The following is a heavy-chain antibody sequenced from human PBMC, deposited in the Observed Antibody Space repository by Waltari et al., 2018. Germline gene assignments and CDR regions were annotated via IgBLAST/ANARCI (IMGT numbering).Heavy chain of an antibody. CDR1: GYSISSGYY. D-gene: IGHD3-10*01. J-gene: IGHJ4*02. CDR2: IYHSGRT. Sequence: QVQLQESGPGLVKPSETLSLTCTVSGYSISSGYYWGWIRQPPGKGLEWIGSIYHSGRTYYNPSLKSRVTISVDTSKNQFSLKLSSVTAADTAVYYCARETTMVPKYYFDYWGQGTLVTVSS. V-gene: IGHV4-38-2*02. CDR3: ARETTMVPKYYFDY.